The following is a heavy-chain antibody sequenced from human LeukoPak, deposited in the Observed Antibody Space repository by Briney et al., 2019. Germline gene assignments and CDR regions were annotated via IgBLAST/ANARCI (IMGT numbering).Heavy chain of an antibody. CDR1: GFTFSSYW. CDR2: ISGSGDST. J-gene: IGHJ4*02. D-gene: IGHD2-15*01. Sequence: GGSLRLSCAASGFTFSSYWMHWVRQAPGKGLEWVSVISGSGDSTWYADSVKGRFTISRDISKNTLYLQMNSLRAEDTALYYCAKGTSSSCYSASDCWGQGSLVTVSS. CDR3: AKGTSSSCYSASDC. V-gene: IGHV3-23*01.